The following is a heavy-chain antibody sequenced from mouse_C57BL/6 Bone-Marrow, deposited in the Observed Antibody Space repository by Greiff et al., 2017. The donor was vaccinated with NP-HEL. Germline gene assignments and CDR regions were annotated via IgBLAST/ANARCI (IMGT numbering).Heavy chain of an antibody. J-gene: IGHJ2*01. V-gene: IGHV1-78*01. Sequence: QVQLQQSDAELVKPGASVKISCKVSGYTFTDHTIHWMKQRPEQGLEWIGYIYPRDGSTKYNEKFKGKATLTADKSSSTAYMQLNSLTSEDSAVYFCARWRYYGSSYDYFDYWGQGTTLTVSS. CDR3: ARWRYYGSSYDYFDY. CDR1: GYTFTDHT. CDR2: IYPRDGST. D-gene: IGHD1-1*01.